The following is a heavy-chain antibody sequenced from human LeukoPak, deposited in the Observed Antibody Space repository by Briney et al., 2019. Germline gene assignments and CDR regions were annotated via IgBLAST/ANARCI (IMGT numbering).Heavy chain of an antibody. CDR3: ARGRGNVVVYYVDV. CDR1: GYTFTGFF. Sequence: ASVKVSCTASGYTFTGFFMYWVRQAPGQGLEWMGWINPSTGVTKYAQNFQGRVTMTRDTSISTAYMELSRLTSDDTAVYFCARGRGNVVVYYVDVWGKGTTVTVSS. CDR2: INPSTGVT. J-gene: IGHJ6*03. D-gene: IGHD2-15*01. V-gene: IGHV1-2*02.